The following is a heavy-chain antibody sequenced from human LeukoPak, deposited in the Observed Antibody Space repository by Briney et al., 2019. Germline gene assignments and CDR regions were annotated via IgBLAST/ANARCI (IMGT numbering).Heavy chain of an antibody. CDR2: INADSGNT. Sequence: GASVKVSCKASGYTLTSRGFSWVRQAPGQGLEWMGWINADSGNTNYAQKFQGRVTLTTDTSTNTAYMELRSLRSDDTAVYYCARDEVSGGWYNHWGQGTLVTVSS. D-gene: IGHD6-19*01. CDR3: ARDEVSGGWYNH. J-gene: IGHJ4*02. V-gene: IGHV1-18*04. CDR1: GYTLTSRG.